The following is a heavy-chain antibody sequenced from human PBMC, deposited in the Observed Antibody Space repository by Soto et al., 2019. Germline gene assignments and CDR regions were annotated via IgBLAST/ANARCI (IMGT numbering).Heavy chain of an antibody. CDR1: GGSVSSGEYD. J-gene: IGHJ5*02. Sequence: SETLALTCAVSGGSVSSGEYDWSWIRQPPGKGLEWIGYIYYSGSTHYNPSLKSRVTISVDTSKNQFSLKLSSATAAETAVYYCARHGRIQLWPWGQGTLVTVSS. D-gene: IGHD5-18*01. V-gene: IGHV4-30-4*01. CDR2: IYYSGST. CDR3: ARHGRIQLWP.